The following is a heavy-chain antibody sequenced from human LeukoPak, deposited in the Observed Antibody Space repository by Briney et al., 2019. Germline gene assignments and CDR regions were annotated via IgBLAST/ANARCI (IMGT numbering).Heavy chain of an antibody. CDR2: INPSGGST. CDR3: ARTGDLYYGSGSCSLVRYYYYYMDV. V-gene: IGHV1-46*01. CDR1: GYTFTSYY. Sequence: ASVKVSCKASGYTFTSYYMHWVRQAPGQGLEWMGIINPSGGSTSYAQKFQGRVTMTRDMSTSTDYMELSRLRSDDTAVYYCARTGDLYYGSGSCSLVRYYYYYMDVWGKGTTVTVSS. J-gene: IGHJ6*03. D-gene: IGHD3-10*01.